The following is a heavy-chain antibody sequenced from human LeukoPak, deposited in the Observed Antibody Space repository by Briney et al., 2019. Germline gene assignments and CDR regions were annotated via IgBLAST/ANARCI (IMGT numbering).Heavy chain of an antibody. CDR3: ARERHNQVAGTPRIYYYYGMDV. CDR1: GFTFSSYA. CDR2: ISYDGSNK. J-gene: IGHJ6*02. V-gene: IGHV3-30-3*01. Sequence: GGSLRLSCAASGFTFSSYAMHWVRQAPGKGLEWVAVISYDGSNKYYADSVKGRFTISRDNSKNTLYLQMNSLRAEDTAVYYCARERHNQVAGTPRIYYYYGMDVWGQGTMVTVSS. D-gene: IGHD6-19*01.